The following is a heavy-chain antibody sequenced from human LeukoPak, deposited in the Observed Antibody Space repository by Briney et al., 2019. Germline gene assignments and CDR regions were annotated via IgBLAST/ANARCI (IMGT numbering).Heavy chain of an antibody. J-gene: IGHJ4*02. Sequence: PSETLSLTCAVYGGSISSGSYYWSWIRQPAGKGLEWIGRIYTSGSTNYNPSLKSRVTISVDTSKNQFSLKLSSVTAADTAVYYCAGNHYGSGSYYSEDRYWGQGTLVTVSS. D-gene: IGHD3-10*01. V-gene: IGHV4-61*02. CDR2: IYTSGST. CDR1: GGSISSGSYY. CDR3: AGNHYGSGSYYSEDRY.